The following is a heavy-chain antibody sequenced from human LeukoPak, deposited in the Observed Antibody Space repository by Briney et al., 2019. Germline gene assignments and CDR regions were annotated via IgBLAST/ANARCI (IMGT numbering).Heavy chain of an antibody. V-gene: IGHV7-4-1*02. D-gene: IGHD2-8*01. J-gene: IGHJ5*02. CDR2: INTNTGNP. Sequence: ASVKVSCKASGYTFTSYAMNWVRQAPGQGLEWMGWINTNTGNPTYAQGFTGRFVFSLDTSVSTAYLQISSLKAEDTAVYYCARDPEDIVLMVHDAPYNWFDPWGQGTLVTVSS. CDR1: GYTFTSYA. CDR3: ARDPEDIVLMVHDAPYNWFDP.